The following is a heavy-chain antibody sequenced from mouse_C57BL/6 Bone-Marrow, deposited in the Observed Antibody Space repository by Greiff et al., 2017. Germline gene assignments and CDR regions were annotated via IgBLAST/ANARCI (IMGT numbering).Heavy chain of an antibody. D-gene: IGHD2-3*01. V-gene: IGHV1-72*01. CDR1: GYTFTSYW. J-gene: IGHJ3*01. Sequence: VQLQQPGAELVKPGASVKLSCKASGYTFTSYWMHWVKQRPGRGLEWIGRIDPNSGGTKYNEKIKSKATLTVDKPYSTAYMQLSRLTSEDSAVYYCARRSIYDCYSWFAYWGQGTLVTVSA. CDR2: IDPNSGGT. CDR3: ARRSIYDCYSWFAY.